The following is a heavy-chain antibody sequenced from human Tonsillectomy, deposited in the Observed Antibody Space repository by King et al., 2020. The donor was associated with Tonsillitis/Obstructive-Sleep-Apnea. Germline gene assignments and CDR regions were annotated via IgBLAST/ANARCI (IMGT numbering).Heavy chain of an antibody. CDR2: IYYSGST. V-gene: IGHV4-39*01. D-gene: IGHD3-22*01. CDR3: ARHRYYYDSSGYSFDY. CDR1: GGSISSSSYY. Sequence: QLQESGPGLVKPSETLSLTCTVSGGSISSSSYYWGWIRQPPGKGLEWIGSIYYSGSTYYNTSLKNRITISVDTSKNQFSLKLSSVTAADPAVYSCARHRYYYDSSGYSFDYWGQGTLVTVSS. J-gene: IGHJ4*02.